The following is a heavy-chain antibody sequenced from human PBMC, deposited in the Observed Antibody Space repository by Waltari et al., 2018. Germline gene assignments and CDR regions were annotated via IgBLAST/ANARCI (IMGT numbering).Heavy chain of an antibody. CDR3: ARGRYYDYVRGSYRFRDDAFDI. D-gene: IGHD3-16*02. Sequence: QVQLVQSGAEVKKPGASVKVSCKASGYTFTSYDINWVRQATGQGLEWMGWMNPNSGNTGYAQKFQGRVTMTRNTSISTAYMELSSLRSEDTAVYYCARGRYYDYVRGSYRFRDDAFDIWGQGTMVTVSS. V-gene: IGHV1-8*01. J-gene: IGHJ3*02. CDR2: MNPNSGNT. CDR1: GYTFTSYD.